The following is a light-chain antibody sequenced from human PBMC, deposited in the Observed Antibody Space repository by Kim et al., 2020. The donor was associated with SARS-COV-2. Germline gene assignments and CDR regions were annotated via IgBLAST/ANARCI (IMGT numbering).Light chain of an antibody. CDR3: QSYDSSLSAVV. Sequence: QRVTISCTGRSSNSGADYDVHWYQQLPGTAPKLLIYGNSNRPSGVPDRFSGSKSGTSASLAITGLQAEDEADYYCQSYDSSLSAVVFGGGTQLTVL. J-gene: IGLJ2*01. V-gene: IGLV1-40*01. CDR2: GNS. CDR1: SSNSGADYD.